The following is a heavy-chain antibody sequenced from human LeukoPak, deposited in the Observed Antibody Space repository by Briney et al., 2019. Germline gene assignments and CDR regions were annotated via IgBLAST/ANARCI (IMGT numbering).Heavy chain of an antibody. V-gene: IGHV1-46*01. CDR1: GYTFTSYY. D-gene: IGHD3-16*02. CDR2: INPSGGST. J-gene: IGHJ4*02. CDR3: ARDREAGWRVPPVRLGELSVLDY. Sequence: AASVKVSCKASGYTFTSYYMHWVRQAPGQGLEWMGIINPSGGSTSYAQKFQGRVTMTRDTSTSTVYMELSSPRSEDTAVYYCARDREAGWRVPPVRLGELSVLDYWGQGTLVTVSS.